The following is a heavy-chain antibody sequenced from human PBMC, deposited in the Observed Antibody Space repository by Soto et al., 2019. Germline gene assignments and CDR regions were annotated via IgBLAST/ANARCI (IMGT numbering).Heavy chain of an antibody. J-gene: IGHJ6*02. CDR1: GGSVSSGSYQ. CDR3: ARDGHGMDV. V-gene: IGHV4-61*01. Sequence: SATLSLTCTVSGGSVSSGSYQCTWIRQPPGKGLEWIGYIHVSGSTNDNPSLKGRVTMSIDTSKNQFSLKLSSVTAADTAVYYCARDGHGMDVRGQGTKVTVSS. CDR2: IHVSGST.